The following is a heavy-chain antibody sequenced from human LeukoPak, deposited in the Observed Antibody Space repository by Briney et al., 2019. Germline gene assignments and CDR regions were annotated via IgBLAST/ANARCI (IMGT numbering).Heavy chain of an antibody. J-gene: IGHJ3*02. CDR1: GYSFASHW. CDR2: IYPGDSDT. Sequence: GESLKISCKGSGYSFASHWIGWVRQLPGKGLEWMGIIYPGDSDTKYSPSLQGQVTISADKSISTAFLQWSSLKALDTAIYYCASPTYCGGDCYSPSGAFDIWGQGTMVTVSS. V-gene: IGHV5-51*01. CDR3: ASPTYCGGDCYSPSGAFDI. D-gene: IGHD2-21*02.